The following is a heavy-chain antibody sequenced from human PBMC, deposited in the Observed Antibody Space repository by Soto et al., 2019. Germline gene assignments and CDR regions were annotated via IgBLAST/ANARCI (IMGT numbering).Heavy chain of an antibody. CDR3: AKDPYYDILTGYGLLDY. D-gene: IGHD3-9*01. CDR1: GFTFSSYA. CDR2: ISGSGGST. Sequence: GSLRLSCAASGFTFSSYAMSWVRQAPGKGLEWVSAISGSGGSTYYADSVKGRFTISRDNSKNTLYLQMNSLRAEDTAVYYCAKDPYYDILTGYGLLDYWGQGTLVTVSS. V-gene: IGHV3-23*01. J-gene: IGHJ4*02.